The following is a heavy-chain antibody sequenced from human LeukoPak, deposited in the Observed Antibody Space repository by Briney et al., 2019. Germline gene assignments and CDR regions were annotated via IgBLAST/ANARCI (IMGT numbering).Heavy chain of an antibody. V-gene: IGHV3-48*04. Sequence: GESLRLSCAASGFTFKKYWMNWVRQVPGKGLEWVSYISSSGSTIYYADSVKGRFTISRDNAKNSLYLQMNSLRAEDTAVYYCARVTYSSSWDYYYYMDVWGKGTTVTVSS. CDR2: ISSSGSTI. J-gene: IGHJ6*03. CDR1: GFTFKKYW. D-gene: IGHD6-13*01. CDR3: ARVTYSSSWDYYYYMDV.